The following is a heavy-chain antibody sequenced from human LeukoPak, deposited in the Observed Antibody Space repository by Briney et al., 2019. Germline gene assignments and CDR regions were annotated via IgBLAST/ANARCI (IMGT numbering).Heavy chain of an antibody. D-gene: IGHD6-13*01. CDR1: GFTFSSYS. J-gene: IGHJ6*03. CDR3: ARVISSSWYVSYYYYMDV. CDR2: ISSSSSYI. Sequence: GGSLRLSCAASGFTFSSYSMNWVRQAPGKGLEWVSSISSSSSYIYYADSVKGRFTISRDNAKNSLYLQMNSLRAEDTAVYYCARVISSSWYVSYYYYMDVWGKGTTVTISS. V-gene: IGHV3-21*01.